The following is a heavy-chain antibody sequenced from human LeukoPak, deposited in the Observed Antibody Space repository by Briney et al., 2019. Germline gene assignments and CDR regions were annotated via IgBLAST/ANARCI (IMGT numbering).Heavy chain of an antibody. V-gene: IGHV1-8*01. Sequence: ASVKVSCKASGYTFTSYDIDWVRQATGQGLEWMGWMNPNNGNTGYAQKFQGRVTMTRSTSISTAYMELSSLRSEDTAVYYCARLASSSWPLYYYYGMDVWGQGTTVTVSS. CDR1: GYTFTSYD. CDR2: MNPNNGNT. D-gene: IGHD6-13*01. CDR3: ARLASSSWPLYYYYGMDV. J-gene: IGHJ6*02.